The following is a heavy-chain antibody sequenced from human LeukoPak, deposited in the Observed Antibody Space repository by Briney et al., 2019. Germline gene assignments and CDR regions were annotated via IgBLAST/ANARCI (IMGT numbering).Heavy chain of an antibody. Sequence: GASVKVSCKASGYTFSGSYIHWVRQAPGQGLEWLGRINPNSGDTNYAQSLHGRVTMTRDTSITTAYMELNSLTSDDTAVYFCAREGIAAAGSFDYWGQGTLVTVSS. CDR3: AREGIAAAGSFDY. J-gene: IGHJ4*02. CDR2: INPNSGDT. D-gene: IGHD6-13*01. V-gene: IGHV1-2*06. CDR1: GYTFSGSY.